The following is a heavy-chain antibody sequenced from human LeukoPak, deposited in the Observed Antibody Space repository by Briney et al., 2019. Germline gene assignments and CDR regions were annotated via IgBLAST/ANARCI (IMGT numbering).Heavy chain of an antibody. V-gene: IGHV4-59*08. D-gene: IGHD3-16*01. J-gene: IGHJ4*02. CDR3: ATDRGSYFDY. CDR1: GGSISSYY. CDR2: IYYSGST. Sequence: PSETLSLTCTVSGGSISSYYWSWIRQPPGKGLEWIGYIYYSGSTNYNPSLRSRVTILVDTSKNQFSLKLSSVTAADTAVYYCATDRGSYFDYWGQGTLVTVSS.